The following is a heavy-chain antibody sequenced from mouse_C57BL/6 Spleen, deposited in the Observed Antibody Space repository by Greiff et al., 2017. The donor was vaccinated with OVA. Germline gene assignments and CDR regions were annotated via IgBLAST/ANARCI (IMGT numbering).Heavy chain of an antibody. CDR3: AMIYYGYDGVMDY. CDR2: ISSGSSTI. V-gene: IGHV5-17*01. J-gene: IGHJ4*01. D-gene: IGHD2-2*01. Sequence: EVQLVESGGGLVKPGGSLKLSCAASGFTFSDYGMHWVRQAPEKGLEWVAYISSGSSTIYYADTVKGRFTISRDNAKNTLFLQMTSLRSEDTAMYYCAMIYYGYDGVMDYWGQGTSVTVSS. CDR1: GFTFSDYG.